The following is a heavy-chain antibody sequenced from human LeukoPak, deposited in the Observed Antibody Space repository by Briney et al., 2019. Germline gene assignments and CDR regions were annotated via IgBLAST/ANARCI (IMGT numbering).Heavy chain of an antibody. J-gene: IGHJ5*02. V-gene: IGHV1-69*05. Sequence: SVKVSCKASGGTFSSYAISWVRQAPGQGLEWMGGIIPIFGTANYAQKFQGRVTITTDESTSTAYMELSSLRSEDTAVYYCARDHRDYYGSGSYYNGFDPWGQGTLVTVSS. CDR3: ARDHRDYYGSGSYYNGFDP. D-gene: IGHD3-10*01. CDR2: IIPIFGTA. CDR1: GGTFSSYA.